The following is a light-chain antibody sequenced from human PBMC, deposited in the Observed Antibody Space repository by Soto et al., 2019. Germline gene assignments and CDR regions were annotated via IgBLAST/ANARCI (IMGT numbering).Light chain of an antibody. Sequence: DIQMTQSPSSLSASVGDRVTITCRASQGIRNYLAWYQQKPGKVPKVLIYAASILQSGVPSRFSGSGSGTDFTLTISSLQPEDVATYYCQKYDSAPRTFGQVTKVDI. CDR1: QGIRNY. CDR3: QKYDSAPRT. CDR2: AAS. V-gene: IGKV1-27*01. J-gene: IGKJ1*01.